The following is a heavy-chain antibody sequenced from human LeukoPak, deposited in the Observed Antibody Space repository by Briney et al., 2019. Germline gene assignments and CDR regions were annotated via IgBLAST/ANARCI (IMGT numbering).Heavy chain of an antibody. D-gene: IGHD3-22*01. CDR2: ISSSGSTI. V-gene: IGHV3-11*01. CDR3: AKTLGELYYYDSSGYSQPLDY. CDR1: GFTFSDYY. J-gene: IGHJ4*02. Sequence: GGSLRLSCAASGFTFSDYYMSWIRQAPGKGLEWVSYISSSGSTIYYADSVKGRFTISRDNSKNTLYLQMNSLRAEDTAVYYCAKTLGELYYYDSSGYSQPLDYWGQGTLVTVSS.